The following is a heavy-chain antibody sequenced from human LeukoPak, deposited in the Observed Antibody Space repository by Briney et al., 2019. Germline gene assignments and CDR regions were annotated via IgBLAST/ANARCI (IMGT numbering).Heavy chain of an antibody. CDR3: ARRPYYYDSSGWAFDI. V-gene: IGHV1-8*01. CDR2: MNPNSSNT. D-gene: IGHD3-22*01. J-gene: IGHJ3*02. CDR1: GYTFTSYD. Sequence: EASVKVSCKASGYTFTSYDINWVRQATGQGLEWMGWMNPNSSNTGYAQKFQGRVTMTRNTSISTAYMELSSLRSEDTAVYYCARRPYYYDSSGWAFDIWGQGTMVTVSS.